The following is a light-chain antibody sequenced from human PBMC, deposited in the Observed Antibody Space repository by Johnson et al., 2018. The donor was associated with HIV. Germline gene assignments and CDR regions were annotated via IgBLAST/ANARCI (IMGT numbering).Light chain of an antibody. J-gene: IGLJ1*01. V-gene: IGLV1-51*01. Sequence: QSVLTQPPSMSAAPGQQVTISCSGSSSNIGNNYVSWYQQLPGTAPKLLIYDNNKRPSGIPDRFSGSKSGTSATLGITGLQTGDEGDYYCGTWDRSLSAGGVFGTGTKVTVL. CDR3: GTWDRSLSAGGV. CDR2: DNN. CDR1: SSNIGNNY.